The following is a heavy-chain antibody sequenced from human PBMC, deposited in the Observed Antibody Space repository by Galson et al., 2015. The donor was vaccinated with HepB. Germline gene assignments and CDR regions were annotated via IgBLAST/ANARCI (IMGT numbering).Heavy chain of an antibody. D-gene: IGHD5-24*01. Sequence: SLRLSCAASGFTFISYAMSWVRQAPGKGLEWVSVISNSGASTFYADSVKGRFTISRDNSKNTLFLQMNSLRAEDTALYYCARRLADGHNPFDYWGQGTLVTVSA. J-gene: IGHJ4*02. V-gene: IGHV3-23*01. CDR3: ARRLADGHNPFDY. CDR1: GFTFISYA. CDR2: ISNSGAST.